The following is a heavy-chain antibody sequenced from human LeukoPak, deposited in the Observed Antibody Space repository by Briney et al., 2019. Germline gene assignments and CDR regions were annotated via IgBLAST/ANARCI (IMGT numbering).Heavy chain of an antibody. CDR2: ISGSGGST. CDR1: GFTFSSYA. Sequence: GGSLRLSCAASGFTFSSYAMSWVRQAPGKGLEWVSAISGSGGSTYYADSVKGRFTISRDNSKNTLYLQMNSLRAEDTAVYCCAKAPGVKSLRYYGSGSNDAFDIWGQGTMVTVSS. J-gene: IGHJ3*02. D-gene: IGHD3-10*01. V-gene: IGHV3-23*01. CDR3: AKAPGVKSLRYYGSGSNDAFDI.